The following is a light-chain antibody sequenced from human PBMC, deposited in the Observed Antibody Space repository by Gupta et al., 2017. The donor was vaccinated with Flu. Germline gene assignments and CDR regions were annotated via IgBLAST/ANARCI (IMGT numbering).Light chain of an antibody. CDR1: SRDVGNYNY. J-gene: IGLJ1*01. Sequence: QSALTQPASVSGSPGQSITISCTGTSRDVGNYNYVSWYQQHPGKAPKLMIYDVSNRPSGISNRFSGSKSGNTASLTISGLQAEDEADYYCSSYTISSPYLFGTGTKVSVL. CDR3: SSYTISSPYL. CDR2: DVS. V-gene: IGLV2-14*03.